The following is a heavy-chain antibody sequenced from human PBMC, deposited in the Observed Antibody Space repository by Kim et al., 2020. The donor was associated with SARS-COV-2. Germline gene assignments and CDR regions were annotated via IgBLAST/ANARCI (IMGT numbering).Heavy chain of an antibody. CDR1: GFRFEDYA. CDR2: ISADGTNT. CDR3: AKDICSTTSCPYYYYYGMGG. V-gene: IGHV3-43*02. Sequence: GGSLRLSCVASGFRFEDYAMQWVRQVPGKGLEWISLISADGTNTNYADSVKGRFTVSRDNDKNSLSLQLNSLRKEDTAFFYCAKDICSTTSCPYYYYYGMGGWGQGTTVSVSS. D-gene: IGHD2-2*01. J-gene: IGHJ6*01.